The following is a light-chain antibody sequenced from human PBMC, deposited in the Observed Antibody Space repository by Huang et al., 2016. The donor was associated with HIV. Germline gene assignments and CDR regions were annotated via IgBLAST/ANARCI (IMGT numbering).Light chain of an antibody. V-gene: IGKV2-30*01. CDR3: MQATHWPRT. J-gene: IGKJ1*01. CDR1: ESLVFSGGDGNTY. Sequence: DVVMTQSPLSLPVTLGQPASISCRSSESLVFSGGDGNTYLSWFQQRQGQSPRRLMYKVSHRDSGVPDRCSGSGSGADCTREISRVEAEDVAIYYCMQATHWPRTFGQGTKVE. CDR2: KVS.